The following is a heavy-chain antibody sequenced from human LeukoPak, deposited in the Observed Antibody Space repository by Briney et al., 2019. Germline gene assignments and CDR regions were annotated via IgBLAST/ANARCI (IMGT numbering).Heavy chain of an antibody. V-gene: IGHV4-59*01. D-gene: IGHD6-19*01. CDR3: ARENYSSGWYGIIDY. CDR2: IYYSGNT. CDR1: GGSMSNYY. Sequence: SETLSLTCTVSGGSMSNYYWSWIRQPPGKGLEWIGYIYYSGNTNYNPSLKSRVTISVDTSKNQFSLKLSSVTAADTAVYYCARENYSSGWYGIIDYWGQGTLVTVSS. J-gene: IGHJ4*02.